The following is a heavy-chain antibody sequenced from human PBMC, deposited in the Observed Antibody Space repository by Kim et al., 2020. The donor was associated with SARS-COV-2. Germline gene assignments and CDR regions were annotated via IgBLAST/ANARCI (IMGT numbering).Heavy chain of an antibody. D-gene: IGHD4-17*01. CDR2: IYYSGST. J-gene: IGHJ6*02. V-gene: IGHV4-59*01. Sequence: SETLSLTCTVSGGSISSYYWSWIRQPPGKGLEWIGYIYYSGSTNYNTSLKRRVTISVDTSKNQFSLKLSSVTAADPAVYYGARSSTVTTTYYYYGRDVWGQGATVTVSS. CDR3: ARSSTVTTTYYYYGRDV. CDR1: GGSISSYY.